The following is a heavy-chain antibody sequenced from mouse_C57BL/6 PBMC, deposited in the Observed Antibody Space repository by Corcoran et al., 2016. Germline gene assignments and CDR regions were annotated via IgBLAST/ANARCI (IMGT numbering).Heavy chain of an antibody. CDR3: ARLSYFDY. J-gene: IGHJ2*01. V-gene: IGHV1-26*01. CDR1: GYTFPDYY. CDR2: INPNNGGT. Sequence: EVQLQQSGPELVKPGASVKISCKASGYTFPDYYMNWVKQSHGKSLEWIGDINPNNGGTSYNQKFKGKATFTVDKSSSTAYMELRSLTSEDSAVYYCARLSYFDYWGQGTTRTVSS.